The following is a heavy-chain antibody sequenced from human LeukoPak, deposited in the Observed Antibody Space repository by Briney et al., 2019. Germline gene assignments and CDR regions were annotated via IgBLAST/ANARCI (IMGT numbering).Heavy chain of an antibody. J-gene: IGHJ3*02. CDR2: IIPIFGTA. CDR1: GGTFSSYV. V-gene: IGHV1-69*05. CDR3: ARVDQWLVPGAFDI. Sequence: SVKVSCKASGGTFSSYVISWVRQAPGQGLEWMGRIIPIFGTANYAQKFQGRVTITTDESTSTAYMELSSLRSEDTAVYYCARVDQWLVPGAFDIWGQGTMVTVSS. D-gene: IGHD6-19*01.